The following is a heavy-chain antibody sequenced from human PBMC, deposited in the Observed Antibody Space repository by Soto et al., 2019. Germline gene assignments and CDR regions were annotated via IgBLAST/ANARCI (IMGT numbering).Heavy chain of an antibody. CDR3: ARGSIVATIDY. D-gene: IGHD5-12*01. Sequence: SETLSLTCAVYGGSFSGYYWGWIRQPPGKGLEWIGEINHSGSTNYNPSLKSRVTISVDTSKNQFSLKLSSVTAADTAVYYCARGSIVATIDYWGQGTLVTVSS. CDR1: GGSFSGYY. V-gene: IGHV4-34*01. CDR2: INHSGST. J-gene: IGHJ4*02.